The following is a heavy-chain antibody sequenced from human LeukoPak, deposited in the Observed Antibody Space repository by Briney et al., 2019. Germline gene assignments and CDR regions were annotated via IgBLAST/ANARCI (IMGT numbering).Heavy chain of an antibody. J-gene: IGHJ6*02. CDR2: ISSSSSYI. CDR3: ARDVSYYGMDV. CDR1: GFIFGTYA. V-gene: IGHV3-21*01. Sequence: GGSLRLSCAASGFIFGTYAMNWVRQAPGKGLEWVSSISSSSSYIYYADSVKGRFTISRDNAKNSLYLQMNSLRAEDTAVYYCARDVSYYGMDVWGQGTTVTVSS.